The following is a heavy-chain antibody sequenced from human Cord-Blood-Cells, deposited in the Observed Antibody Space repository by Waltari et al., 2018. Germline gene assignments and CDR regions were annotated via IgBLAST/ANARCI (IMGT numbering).Heavy chain of an antibody. D-gene: IGHD3-22*01. J-gene: IGHJ6*02. CDR2: IYYSGCT. CDR1: GGSISSSSYY. V-gene: IGHV4-39*01. Sequence: QLQLQESGPGLVKPSETLSLTCTVSGGSISSSSYYWGWIRQPPGRGLEWIGSIYYSGCTDYNPSLKSLVTISVDTSKNQFSLKLSAVTAADTAVYYCARIPYLSSGYYYYYYGMDVWGQGTTVTVSS. CDR3: ARIPYLSSGYYYYYYGMDV.